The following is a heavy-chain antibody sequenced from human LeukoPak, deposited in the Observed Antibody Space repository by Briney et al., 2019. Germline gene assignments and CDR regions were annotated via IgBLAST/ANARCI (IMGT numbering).Heavy chain of an antibody. V-gene: IGHV3-7*01. CDR3: ARYSNDILS. J-gene: IGHJ4*02. CDR2: INQDGSGK. Sequence: GGSLKLSCAASGFTFSNYWMTWVRQAPGKGLEWVANINQDGSGKYYAGSVKGRFTISRDNAKNSLSLQMNSLRADDTAFYYCARYSNDILSWGQGTLVTVSS. CDR1: GFTFSNYW. D-gene: IGHD3-9*01.